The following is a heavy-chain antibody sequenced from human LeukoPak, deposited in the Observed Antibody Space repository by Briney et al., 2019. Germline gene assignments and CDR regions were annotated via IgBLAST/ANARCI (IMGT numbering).Heavy chain of an antibody. D-gene: IGHD3-3*01. CDR1: GGTFSSYA. V-gene: IGHV1-69*05. CDR3: ARAIAPREWLLEYNWFDP. CDR2: IIPIFGTA. Sequence: SVKVSCKASGGTFSSYAIGWVRQAPGQGLEWMGGIIPIFGTANYAQKFQGRVTITTDESTSTAYMELSSLRSEDTAVYYCARAIAPREWLLEYNWFDPWGQGTLVTVSS. J-gene: IGHJ5*02.